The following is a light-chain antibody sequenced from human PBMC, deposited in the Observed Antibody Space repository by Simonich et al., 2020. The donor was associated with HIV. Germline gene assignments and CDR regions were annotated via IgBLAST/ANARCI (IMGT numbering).Light chain of an antibody. J-gene: IGKJ1*01. Sequence: DIQMTQSPSTLSASVGDRVTITCRASQSVSSWVAWYQPKPGKAPKLLSYKASTLESGVPLRFSGSGFGTEFTLTISSLQPDDFATYYCQQYNNYRTFGQGTKVEIK. CDR2: KAS. CDR1: QSVSSW. CDR3: QQYNNYRT. V-gene: IGKV1-5*03.